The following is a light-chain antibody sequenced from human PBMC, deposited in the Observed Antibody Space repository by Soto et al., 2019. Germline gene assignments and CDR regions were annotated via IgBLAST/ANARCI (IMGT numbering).Light chain of an antibody. Sequence: EIVFTQSPGTLSLSPGERATLSCSASQSVSSSYLAWYQQKPGQAPRLLMYDASNRATGIPARFSGSGSGTDFTLTISRLEPEDFAVYYCQQYGTSPLTFGGGTKVDI. CDR3: QQYGTSPLT. V-gene: IGKV3-20*01. CDR1: QSVSSSY. J-gene: IGKJ4*01. CDR2: DAS.